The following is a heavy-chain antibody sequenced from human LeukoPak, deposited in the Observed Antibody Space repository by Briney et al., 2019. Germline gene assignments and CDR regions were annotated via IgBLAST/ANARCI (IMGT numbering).Heavy chain of an antibody. CDR3: AAFYYDPAY. CDR1: GFTFRTYW. Sequence: PGGSLRLSCAASGFTFRTYWMHWVRQAPGKGLIWVSRISGDGRSTSYADSVKGRFTISRDNAKNTLYLQMHSLRAEDTAVYYCAAFYYDPAYWGQGTLVTVSS. D-gene: IGHD3-22*01. CDR2: ISGDGRST. V-gene: IGHV3-74*01. J-gene: IGHJ4*02.